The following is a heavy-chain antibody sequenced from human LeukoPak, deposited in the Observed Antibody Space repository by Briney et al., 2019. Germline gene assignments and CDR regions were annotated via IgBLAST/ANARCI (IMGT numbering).Heavy chain of an antibody. CDR1: GFTSSSYW. V-gene: IGHV3-74*01. J-gene: IGHJ4*02. Sequence: GGSLRLSCAASGFTSSSYWMHWVRQAPGKELVWVSRINSDGSSTRYADSVKGRFTISRDNAKNTLYLQMNSLRAEDTAVYYCARADTAMVYDYFDYWGQGTLVTVSS. CDR3: ARADTAMVYDYFDY. CDR2: INSDGSST. D-gene: IGHD5-18*01.